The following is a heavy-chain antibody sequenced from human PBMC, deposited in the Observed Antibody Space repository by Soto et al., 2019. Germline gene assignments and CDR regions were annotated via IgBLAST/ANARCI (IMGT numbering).Heavy chain of an antibody. D-gene: IGHD2-15*01. V-gene: IGHV4-39*01. CDR3: ARHTPAISISDH. Sequence: QLQLQESGPGLVKPSETLSLTCTVSGGSISSSSYYWGWIRQPPGKGLEWIGSIYYSGSTYYNPSLKGRFAISVGTSKNEFALKLRSVTAADTAVYYCARHTPAISISDHWGQGTLVTVSS. J-gene: IGHJ4*02. CDR2: IYYSGST. CDR1: GGSISSSSYY.